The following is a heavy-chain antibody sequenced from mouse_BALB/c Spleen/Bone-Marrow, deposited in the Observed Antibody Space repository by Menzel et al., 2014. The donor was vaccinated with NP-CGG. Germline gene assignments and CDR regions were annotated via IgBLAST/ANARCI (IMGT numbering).Heavy chain of an antibody. D-gene: IGHD2-1*01. V-gene: IGHV1-9*01. Sequence: QVQLQQSGAELMKPGASVKISCKAAGYTFSSYWIEWVKQRPGHGLEWIGEILPGSGSIKYNEKFKGKATFTADTSSNTAYMQLSSLTSEDSAVYYCASPIYYGNYGFANWGQGTLVTVSA. J-gene: IGHJ3*01. CDR2: ILPGSGSI. CDR3: ASPIYYGNYGFAN. CDR1: GYTFSSYW.